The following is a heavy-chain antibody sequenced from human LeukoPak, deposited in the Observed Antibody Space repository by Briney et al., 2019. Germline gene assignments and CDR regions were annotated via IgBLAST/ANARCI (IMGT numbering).Heavy chain of an antibody. D-gene: IGHD3-22*01. CDR3: ARGGYYDSSGYFDY. Sequence: SETLSLTCTVSGGSFSRYYWNWIRQPPGKGLEWIGYIYNSVTTKYNPSLKSRASISVDTSKNQVSLKLSSVTAADTAVYYCARGGYYDSSGYFDYWGQGTLVTVSS. CDR2: IYNSVTT. CDR1: GGSFSRYY. V-gene: IGHV4-59*01. J-gene: IGHJ4*02.